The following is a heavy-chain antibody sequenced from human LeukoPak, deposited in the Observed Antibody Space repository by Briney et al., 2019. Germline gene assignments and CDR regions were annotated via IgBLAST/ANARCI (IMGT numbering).Heavy chain of an antibody. J-gene: IGHJ4*02. D-gene: IGHD6-13*01. CDR2: ISYDGSNK. V-gene: IGHV3-30-3*01. Sequence: GGSLRLSCAASGFTFSSYAMHWVRQAPGKGLEWAAVISYDGSNKYYADSVKGRFTISRDNSKNTLYLQMNSLRAEDTAVYYCARDIVAAATLYYFDYWGQGTLVTVSS. CDR3: ARDIVAAATLYYFDY. CDR1: GFTFSSYA.